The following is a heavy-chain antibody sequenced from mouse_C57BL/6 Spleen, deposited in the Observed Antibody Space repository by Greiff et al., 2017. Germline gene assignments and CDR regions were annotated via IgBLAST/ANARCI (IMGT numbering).Heavy chain of an antibody. Sequence: QVQLQQSGAELVRPGSSVKLSCKASGYTFTSYWMHWVKQRPIQGLEWIGNIDPSDSETHYNQKFKDKATLTVDKSSSTAYMQLSSLTSEDSAVYYCARGPITTVAGGFDVWGTGTTVTVSS. CDR2: IDPSDSET. CDR3: ARGPITTVAGGFDV. CDR1: GYTFTSYW. J-gene: IGHJ1*03. V-gene: IGHV1-52*01. D-gene: IGHD1-1*01.